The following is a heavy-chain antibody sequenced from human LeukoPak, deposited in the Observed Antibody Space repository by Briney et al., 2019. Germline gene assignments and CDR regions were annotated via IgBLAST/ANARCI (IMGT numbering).Heavy chain of an antibody. D-gene: IGHD6-19*01. Sequence: SETLSLTCTVSGGTISNYHWSWIRQPAGKGLEWIGQIHTSGSTNYNPPLKSRVSMSIDTTEDQVSLTIRSVTAADTAFYYCARRDISSGWSFDYWGQGTLVTVSS. CDR3: ARRDISSGWSFDY. CDR1: GGTISNYH. CDR2: IHTSGST. J-gene: IGHJ4*02. V-gene: IGHV4-4*07.